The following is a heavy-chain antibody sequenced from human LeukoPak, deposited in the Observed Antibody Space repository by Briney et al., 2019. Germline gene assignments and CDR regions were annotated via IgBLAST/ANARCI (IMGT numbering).Heavy chain of an antibody. V-gene: IGHV4-30-4*08. CDR2: IYYSGST. J-gene: IGHJ5*02. CDR3: ARGIVLMVYALAPRSGFDP. Sequence: SETLSLTCAVYGGSFSGYYWSWIRQPPGKGLEWIGYIYYSGSTYYNPSLKSRVTISVDTSKNQFSLKLSSVTAADTAVYYCARGIVLMVYALAPRSGFDPWGQGTLVTVSS. D-gene: IGHD2-8*01. CDR1: GGSFSGYY.